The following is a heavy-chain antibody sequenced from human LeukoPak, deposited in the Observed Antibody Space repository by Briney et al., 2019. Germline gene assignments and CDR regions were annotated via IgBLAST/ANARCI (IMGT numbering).Heavy chain of an antibody. D-gene: IGHD3-10*01. J-gene: IGHJ6*03. CDR3: AGGLWYYGSGTPSYYMDV. V-gene: IGHV1-69*13. CDR2: IIPIFGTA. CDR1: GYTFTSYG. Sequence: ASVKVSCNASGYTFTSYGISWVRQAPGQGLEWMGGIIPIFGTANYSQKFQGRVTITADEYTSTAYMELGSLRPEDPAVYYCAGGLWYYGSGTPSYYMDVWGKGNPVTISS.